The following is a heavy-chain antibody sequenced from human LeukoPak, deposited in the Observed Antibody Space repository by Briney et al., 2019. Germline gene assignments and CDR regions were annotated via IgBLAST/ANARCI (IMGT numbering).Heavy chain of an antibody. CDR3: ARQIPYCSGGSRYSQGMDV. D-gene: IGHD2-15*01. J-gene: IGHJ6*02. CDR2: IYSGGST. Sequence: GGSLRLSCAASGFTVSSNYMSWVRQAPGKGLEWVSVIYSGGSTYYADSVKGRFTISRDNSKSTLYLQMNSLRAEDTAVYYCARQIPYCSGGSRYSQGMDVWGQGTTVTVSS. V-gene: IGHV3-53*01. CDR1: GFTVSSNY.